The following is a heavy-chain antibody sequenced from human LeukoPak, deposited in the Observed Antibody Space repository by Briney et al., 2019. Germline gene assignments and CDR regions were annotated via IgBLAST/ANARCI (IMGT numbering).Heavy chain of an antibody. D-gene: IGHD2-8*01. CDR3: ARAWGSQWSMDV. CDR2: ISWNGVSI. CDR1: GFTFDDYA. V-gene: IGHV3-9*01. Sequence: GGSLRLSCAASGFTFDDYAMHWVRQAPGKGLEWVSGISWNGVSIGYADSVKGRFTISRDNAKNTLYLQMNSLRVDDTAVYYCARAWGSQWSMDVWGQGTTVTVSS. J-gene: IGHJ6*02.